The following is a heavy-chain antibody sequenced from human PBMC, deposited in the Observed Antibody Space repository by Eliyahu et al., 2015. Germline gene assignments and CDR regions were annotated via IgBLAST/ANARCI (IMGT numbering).Heavy chain of an antibody. CDR3: AKDHRYSGSYITMDY. V-gene: IGHV3-30*18. CDR1: GFTFXDYA. J-gene: IGHJ4*01. Sequence: QVQLVESGGGVVQPGRSLXXXCAXXGFTFXDYAIHWVRXAPGKGLEWVAVISYDESHKYYGDSVKGRFTISRDNSKNMLYLQMNSLRAEDTAVYFCAKDHRYSGSYITMDYWGQGTLVTVSS. D-gene: IGHD1-26*01. CDR2: ISYDESHK.